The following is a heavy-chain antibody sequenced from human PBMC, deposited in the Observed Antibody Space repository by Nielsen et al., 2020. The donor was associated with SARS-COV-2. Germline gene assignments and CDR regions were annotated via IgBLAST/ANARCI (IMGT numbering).Heavy chain of an antibody. CDR2: ISSSGSTI. V-gene: IGHV3-48*03. Sequence: WIRQPPGKGLEWVSYISSSGSTIYYADSVKGRFTISRDNAKNSLYLQMNSLRAEDTAVYYCARDRWHDFWSGYYAPPGGMDVWGQGTTVTVSS. J-gene: IGHJ6*02. D-gene: IGHD3-3*01. CDR3: ARDRWHDFWSGYYAPPGGMDV.